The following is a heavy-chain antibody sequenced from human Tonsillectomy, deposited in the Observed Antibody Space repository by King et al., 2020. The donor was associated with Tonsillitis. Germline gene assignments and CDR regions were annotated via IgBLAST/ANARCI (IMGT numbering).Heavy chain of an antibody. V-gene: IGHV2-5*02. CDR1: WFSLSTSGVG. D-gene: IGHD3-10*01. CDR3: AHSPFERGYFDL. J-gene: IGHJ2*01. Sequence: TLKESGPTLVKPTQTLTLTCTFSWFSLSTSGVGVGWIRQPPGKALEWLALLYWDDDERYSPSLKSRLTITKDSSQSQVVLTITNMDPVDTATYYCAHSPFERGYFDLWGRGTLVTVSS. CDR2: LYWDDDE.